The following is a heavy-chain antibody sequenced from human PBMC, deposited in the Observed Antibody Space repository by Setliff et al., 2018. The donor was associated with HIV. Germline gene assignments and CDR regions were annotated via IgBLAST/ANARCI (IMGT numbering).Heavy chain of an antibody. V-gene: IGHV7-4-1*02. D-gene: IGHD3-22*01. CDR2: INTNTGNP. CDR1: GYTFTGYY. CDR3: ARFYDSGASYSDDAFDI. Sequence: ASVKVSCKASGYTFTGYYMHWVRQAPGQGLEWMGWINTNTGNPTYAQAFTGRFVFSLDTSVSTAYLQISSLRAEDTAVYYCARFYDSGASYSDDAFDIWGQGTMVTVSS. J-gene: IGHJ3*02.